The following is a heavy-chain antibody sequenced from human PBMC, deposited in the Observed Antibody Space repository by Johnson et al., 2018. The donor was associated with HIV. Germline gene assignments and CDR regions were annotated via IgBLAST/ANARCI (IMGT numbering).Heavy chain of an antibody. CDR2: IYSGGTT. V-gene: IGHV3-53*01. J-gene: IGHJ3*02. CDR3: ARDPSRSPGAFDI. CDR1: GFTVSSNY. Sequence: VQLVESGGGLIQPGGSLRLSCAVSGFTVSSNYMSWVRQAPGKGLEWVSVIYSGGTTNYADSVTGRFTISRDNSKNTFYLQMNSLRADDTAVYYCARDPSRSPGAFDIWGQGTMVTVSS.